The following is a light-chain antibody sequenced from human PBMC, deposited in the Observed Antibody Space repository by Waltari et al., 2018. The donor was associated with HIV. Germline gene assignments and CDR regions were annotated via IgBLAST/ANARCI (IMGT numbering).Light chain of an antibody. V-gene: IGKV1-16*01. J-gene: IGKJ1*01. CDR1: QGISNH. CDR2: GVS. Sequence: DIQMTQSPSSLSASVGDTVTISCRANQGISNHLAWFQQRPGKAPKSLIYGVSRLQIGVPSRFNGSGSGADFILTVSSLQPEDFATYYCQQYDTYLRTFGQGTKVEVK. CDR3: QQYDTYLRT.